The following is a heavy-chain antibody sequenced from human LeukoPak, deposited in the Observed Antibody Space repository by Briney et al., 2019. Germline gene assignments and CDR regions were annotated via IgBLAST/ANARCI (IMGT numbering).Heavy chain of an antibody. D-gene: IGHD1-26*01. J-gene: IGHJ4*02. CDR1: GYTFTGYY. Sequence: ASVKVSCKASGYTFTGYYMHWVRQAPGQGLGWMGWINPNSGGTNYAQKFQGRVTMTRDTSISTAYMELSRLRPDDTAVYYCARDLSGSHPPDYWGQGTLVTVSS. V-gene: IGHV1-2*02. CDR3: ARDLSGSHPPDY. CDR2: INPNSGGT.